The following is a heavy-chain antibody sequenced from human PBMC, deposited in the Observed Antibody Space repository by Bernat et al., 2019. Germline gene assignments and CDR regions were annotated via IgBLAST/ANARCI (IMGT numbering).Heavy chain of an antibody. D-gene: IGHD5-18*01. CDR3: AREVDTAMADYYYYYGMDV. V-gene: IGHV4-31*03. J-gene: IGHJ6*02. Sequence: QVQLQESGPGLVKPSQTLSLTCTVSGGSISSGGYYWSWIRQHPGKGLEWIGYIYYSGSTYYNPSLQSRVTITIDTSKNQFAQKLSSVTAADTAVYYCAREVDTAMADYYYYYGMDVWGQGTTVTVSS. CDR1: GGSISSGGYY. CDR2: IYYSGST.